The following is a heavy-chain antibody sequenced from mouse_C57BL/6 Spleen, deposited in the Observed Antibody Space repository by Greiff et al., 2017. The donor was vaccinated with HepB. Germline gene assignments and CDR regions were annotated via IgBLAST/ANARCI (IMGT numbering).Heavy chain of an antibody. Sequence: QVQLQQSGAELVRPGASVTLSCKASGYTFTDYEMHWVKQTPVHGLEWIGAIDPETGGTAYNQKFKGKAILTADKSSSTAYMELRSLTSEDSAVYYCTRLGDYDGRFWFAYWGQGTLVTVSA. J-gene: IGHJ3*01. V-gene: IGHV1-15*01. CDR3: TRLGDYDGRFWFAY. D-gene: IGHD2-4*01. CDR1: GYTFTDYE. CDR2: IDPETGGT.